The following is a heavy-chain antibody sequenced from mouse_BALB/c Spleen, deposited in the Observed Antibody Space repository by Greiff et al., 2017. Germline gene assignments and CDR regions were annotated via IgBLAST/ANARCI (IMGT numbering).Heavy chain of an antibody. V-gene: IGHV3-1*02. CDR2: IHYSGST. CDR3: ARPARGYYAMDY. D-gene: IGHD3-1*01. Sequence: EVQLVESGPDLVKPSQSLSLTCTVTGYSFTRGYSGHWIRQFPGNKLEWMGYIHYSGSTNYNPSLKSRIPITQNTSKNQFFLQLNSVTTEDTATFYCARPARGYYAMDYWGQGTSVTVSS. J-gene: IGHJ4*01. CDR1: GYSFTRGYS.